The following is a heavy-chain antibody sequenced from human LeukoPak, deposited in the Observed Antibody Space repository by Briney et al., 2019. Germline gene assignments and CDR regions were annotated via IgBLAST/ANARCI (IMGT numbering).Heavy chain of an antibody. CDR1: GYSFTGYY. CDR2: INPNSGGT. D-gene: IGHD2-2*01. CDR3: ASDPPTSSTYYCYGMGV. J-gene: IGHJ6*02. Sequence: ASVTVSCKASGYSFTGYYMHWVRQAPGQGLEWMGWINPNSGGTNYAQKVQGRVTMTRDTSISTAYMELSRLRSDDTAVYYCASDPPTSSTYYCYGMGVWGQGATVTASS. V-gene: IGHV1-2*02.